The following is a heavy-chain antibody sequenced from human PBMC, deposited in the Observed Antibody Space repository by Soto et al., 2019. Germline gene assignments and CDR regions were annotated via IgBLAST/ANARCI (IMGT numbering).Heavy chain of an antibody. J-gene: IGHJ5*02. CDR1: GYTFSNYG. Sequence: ASVKVSCKASGYTFSNYGITWVRQAPGQGLEWMGWVSAYNRNTNYAQKFEDRVTMTTDTSTGTAYMELRSLRSDDTAVYYCARGGSGSYWVGWFDPWGQGTLVTVSS. CDR2: VSAYNRNT. D-gene: IGHD3-10*01. V-gene: IGHV1-18*04. CDR3: ARGGSGSYWVGWFDP.